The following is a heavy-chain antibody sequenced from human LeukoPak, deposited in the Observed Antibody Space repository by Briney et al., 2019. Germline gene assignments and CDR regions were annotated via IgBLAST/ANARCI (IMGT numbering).Heavy chain of an antibody. D-gene: IGHD5-24*01. CDR2: TSPDLNVK. CDR3: AKEGRSLQTY. CDR1: GFTFRNYV. V-gene: IGHV3-30*18. J-gene: IGHJ4*02. Sequence: PGGSLRLSCAASGFTFRNYVIHWVRQAPGKGLEWVAVTSPDLNVKLYADSVKGRFTISRDNAKNSLYLQMNSLRVEDTAVYYCAKEGRSLQTYWGQGTLVTVSS.